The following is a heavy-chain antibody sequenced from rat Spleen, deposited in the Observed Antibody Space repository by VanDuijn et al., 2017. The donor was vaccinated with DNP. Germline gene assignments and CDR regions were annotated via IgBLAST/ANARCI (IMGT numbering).Heavy chain of an antibody. CDR2: ITNTGGST. CDR1: GFTFNNYW. V-gene: IGHV5-31*01. Sequence: EVQLVESGGGLVQPGRSLKLSCVASGFTFNNYWMTWIRQAPGKGLEWVASITNTGGSTYYPDSVKGRFTISRDNAKSTLYLQMNSLRSEDTATYYCTSITIAAISVMDAWGQGASVTVSS. D-gene: IGHD1-2*01. J-gene: IGHJ4*01. CDR3: TSITIAAISVMDA.